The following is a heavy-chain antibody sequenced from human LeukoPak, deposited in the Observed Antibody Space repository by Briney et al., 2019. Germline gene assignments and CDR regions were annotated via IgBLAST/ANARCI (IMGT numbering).Heavy chain of an antibody. CDR3: ATHYREGVTGWEYFQH. CDR1: GFNFGSYA. V-gene: IGHV3-30*03. D-gene: IGHD3-9*01. Sequence: GGSLRLSCAASGFNFGSYAMHWVRQAPGKGLEWVAFISFDGSDKYYAESVKGRFTISRDNSKNTLYLQTNSLRAEDTAVYYCATHYREGVTGWEYFQHWGQGTLVTVSS. J-gene: IGHJ1*01. CDR2: ISFDGSDK.